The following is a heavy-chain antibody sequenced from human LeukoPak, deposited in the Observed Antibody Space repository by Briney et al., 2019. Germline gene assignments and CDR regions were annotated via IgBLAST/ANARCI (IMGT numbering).Heavy chain of an antibody. Sequence: SETLSLTCTVSGGSISSGDCYWTWIRHSPGKGLEWVGYIYHSGSPYYFPSLESRVNIPVHTSNHQSFLTVNYLTASDTAVYDCAGHSSGYPMIDYSGHRTLVTVSS. CDR2: IYHSGSP. CDR3: AGHSSGYPMIDY. CDR1: GGSISSGDCY. D-gene: IGHD3-3*01. J-gene: IGHJ4*01. V-gene: IGHV4-30-4*01.